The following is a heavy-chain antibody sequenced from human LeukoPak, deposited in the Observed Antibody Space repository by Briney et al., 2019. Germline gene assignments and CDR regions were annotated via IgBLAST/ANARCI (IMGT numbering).Heavy chain of an antibody. CDR2: ISSSSSYI. V-gene: IGHV3-21*01. Sequence: PGGSLRLSCAASGFTFSSYSMNWVRQAPGKGLEWVSSISSSSSYIYYADSVKGRFTISRDNAKNSLYLQMNSLKVEDTAVYYCARARSGSYYDYYYYMDVWGKGTTVTVSS. CDR1: GFTFSSYS. J-gene: IGHJ6*03. D-gene: IGHD1-26*01. CDR3: ARARSGSYYDYYYYMDV.